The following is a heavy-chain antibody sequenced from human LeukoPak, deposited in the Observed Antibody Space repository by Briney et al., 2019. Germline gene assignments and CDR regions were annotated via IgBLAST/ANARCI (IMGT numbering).Heavy chain of an antibody. CDR1: GFTFSYAW. D-gene: IGHD2-2*01. CDR2: TKTKTDGGAT. V-gene: IGHV3-15*01. J-gene: IGHJ4*02. CDR3: TTGYSAASHDGY. Sequence: GGSLRLSCVASGFTFSYAWMHWVRQAPGKGLEWVCLTKTKTDGGATEYVAPVKGRFTISRDDSRNTLYLQMNSLKSEDTAVYFCTTGYSAASHDGYWGQGTLVTVSS.